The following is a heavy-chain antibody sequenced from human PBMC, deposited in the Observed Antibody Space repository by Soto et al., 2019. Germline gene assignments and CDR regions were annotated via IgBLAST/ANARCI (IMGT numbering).Heavy chain of an antibody. CDR2: ISTGGAYM. CDR1: GFTFRNYN. D-gene: IGHD2-21*01. V-gene: IGHV3-21*06. J-gene: IGHJ4*02. CDR3: ARDIASPGGDYFDS. Sequence: EVQLVESGGGLVKAGGSLRLFCTASGFTFRNYNMNWVRQAPGKGLEWVSSISTGGAYMFYADSVKGRFTISRDNAQNSLLLQIASPRAEEAAVYYCARDIASPGGDYFDSWGQGTLVTVSS.